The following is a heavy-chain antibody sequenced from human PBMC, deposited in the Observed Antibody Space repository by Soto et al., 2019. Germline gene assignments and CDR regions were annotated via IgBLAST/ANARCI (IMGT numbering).Heavy chain of an antibody. CDR3: TTDRCPIYCSGGSCYYRSDAFDI. D-gene: IGHD2-15*01. V-gene: IGHV3-15*01. CDR2: IKSKTDGGTT. Sequence: EVQLVESGGGLVKPGGSLRLSCAASGFTFSNAWMSWVRQAPGKGLEWGGSIKSKTDGGTTDYAAPVKGRFTISRDDSKNTLYLQMNSLKTEDTAVYYCTTDRCPIYCSGGSCYYRSDAFDIWGQGTMVTVSS. CDR1: GFTFSNAW. J-gene: IGHJ3*02.